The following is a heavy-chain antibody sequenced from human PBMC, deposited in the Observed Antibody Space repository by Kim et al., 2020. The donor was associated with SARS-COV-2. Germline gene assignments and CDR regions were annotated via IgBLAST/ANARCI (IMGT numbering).Heavy chain of an antibody. D-gene: IGHD3-10*01. V-gene: IGHV4-61*02. CDR1: GGSISSGSYY. J-gene: IGHJ3*02. Sequence: SETLSLTCTVSGGSISSGSYYWSWIRQPAGKGLEWIGRIYTSGSTNYNPSLKSRVTISVDTSKNQFSLKLSSVTAADTAVYYCARDEGAYYGSAFDIWGQGTMVTVSS. CDR2: IYTSGST. CDR3: ARDEGAYYGSAFDI.